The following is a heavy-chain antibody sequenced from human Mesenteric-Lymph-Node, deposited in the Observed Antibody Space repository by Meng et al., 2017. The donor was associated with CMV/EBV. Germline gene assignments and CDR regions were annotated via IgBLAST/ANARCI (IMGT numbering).Heavy chain of an antibody. D-gene: IGHD6-19*01. Sequence: LSLTCAASGFTFSSYWMSWVRQAPGKGLEWVANIKQDGSEKYYVDSVKGRFTISRDNAKNSLYLQMNSLRAEDTAVYYCAREVGSGWYGPWGQGTLVTVSS. CDR1: GFTFSSYW. V-gene: IGHV3-7*01. CDR3: AREVGSGWYGP. J-gene: IGHJ5*02. CDR2: IKQDGSEK.